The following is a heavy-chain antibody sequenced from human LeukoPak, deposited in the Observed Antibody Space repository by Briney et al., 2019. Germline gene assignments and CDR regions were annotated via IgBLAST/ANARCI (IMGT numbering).Heavy chain of an antibody. CDR3: ARVGSSSGVDY. V-gene: IGHV3-21*01. CDR2: ISSSSSYI. CDR1: GFTFGSYS. Sequence: PGGSLRLSCAASGFTFGSYSMNWVRQAPGKGLEWVSSISSSSSYIYYADSVKGRFTISRDNAKNSLYLQMNSLRAEDTAVYYCARVGSSSGVDYWGQGTLVTVSS. D-gene: IGHD6-6*01. J-gene: IGHJ4*02.